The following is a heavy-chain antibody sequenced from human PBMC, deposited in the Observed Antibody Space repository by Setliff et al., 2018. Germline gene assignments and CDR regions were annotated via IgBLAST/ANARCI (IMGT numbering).Heavy chain of an antibody. CDR2: ISPYKSDT. D-gene: IGHD2-15*01. V-gene: IGHV1-18*01. CDR3: ARAPLMVVIPPGRAFFDP. J-gene: IGHJ5*02. CDR1: GYSFINYG. Sequence: GASVKVSCKASGYSFINYGITWVRQAPGQGLEWMGWISPYKSDTNYAQKFQGRVSMTTDTSTSTAYMELRNLRSDDTALYYCARAPLMVVIPPGRAFFDPWGQGTLVTVSS.